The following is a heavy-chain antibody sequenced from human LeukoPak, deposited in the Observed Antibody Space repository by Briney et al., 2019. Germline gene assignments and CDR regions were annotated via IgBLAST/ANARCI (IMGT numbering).Heavy chain of an antibody. V-gene: IGHV4-59*01. CDR2: IYYSGST. D-gene: IGHD3-22*01. Sequence: SETLSLTCTVSGGSISSYYWTWIRQPPGKGLEWIGYIYYSGSTNYNPSLKSRVTISVDTSKNQFSLNLSSVTAADTAVYYCARVRVSSSSRPWYFDYWGQGTLVTVSS. CDR3: ARVRVSSSSRPWYFDY. CDR1: GGSISSYY. J-gene: IGHJ4*02.